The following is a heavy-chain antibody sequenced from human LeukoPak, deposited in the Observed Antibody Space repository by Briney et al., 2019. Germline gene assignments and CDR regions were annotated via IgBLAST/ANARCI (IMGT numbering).Heavy chain of an antibody. CDR1: GFTVSSNY. J-gene: IGHJ3*02. CDR3: ARAGDIVATIEAFDI. V-gene: IGHV3-66*01. D-gene: IGHD5-12*01. Sequence: GGSLRLSCAASGFTVSSNYMSWVRQAPGKGLEWVSVIYSGGSTYYADSVKGRFTISRDNSKNTLYLQMNSLRAEDTAVYYCARAGDIVATIEAFDIWGQGTMVTVSS. CDR2: IYSGGST.